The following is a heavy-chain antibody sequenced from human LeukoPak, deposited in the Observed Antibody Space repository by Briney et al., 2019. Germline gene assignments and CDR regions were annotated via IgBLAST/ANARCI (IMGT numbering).Heavy chain of an antibody. CDR1: GGSFSGYY. D-gene: IGHD3-16*01. CDR3: ASTNLGKNWFDP. Sequence: KSSETLSLTCAVYGGSFSGYYWSWIRQPPGKGLEWIGEISHSGSTNYNPSLKSRVTISVDASKNQFSLKLSSVTAADTAVYYCASTNLGKNWFDPWGQGTLVTVSS. V-gene: IGHV4-34*01. CDR2: ISHSGST. J-gene: IGHJ5*02.